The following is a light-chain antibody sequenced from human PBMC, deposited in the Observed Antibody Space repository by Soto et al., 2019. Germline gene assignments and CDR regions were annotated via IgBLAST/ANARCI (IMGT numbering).Light chain of an antibody. CDR2: DAS. Sequence: EIVMTQSPVTLSVSPGETVILSCRASQSLSSSYLAWYQQKVGQAPRLLIYDASNRATGIPDRFSGSGSGTDFTLTISRLEPEDFAVYYCQQYHSSPWTFGQGTKVDIK. CDR1: QSLSSSY. J-gene: IGKJ1*01. CDR3: QQYHSSPWT. V-gene: IGKV3-20*01.